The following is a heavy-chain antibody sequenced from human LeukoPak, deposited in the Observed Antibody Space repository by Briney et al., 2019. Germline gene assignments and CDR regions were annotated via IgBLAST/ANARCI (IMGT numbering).Heavy chain of an antibody. J-gene: IGHJ4*02. V-gene: IGHV3-23*01. CDR1: GFTFSSYA. D-gene: IGHD3-3*01. Sequence: GGSLRLSCAASGFTFSSYAMSWVRQAPGKGLEWASAISGSGGSTYYADSVKGRFTISRDNSKNTLYLQMNSLRAEDTAVYYCAKIFYDFWSGYYVDYWGQGTLVTVSS. CDR2: ISGSGGST. CDR3: AKIFYDFWSGYYVDY.